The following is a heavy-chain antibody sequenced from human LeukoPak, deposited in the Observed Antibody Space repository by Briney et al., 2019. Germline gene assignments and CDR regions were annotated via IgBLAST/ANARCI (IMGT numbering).Heavy chain of an antibody. CDR2: TYYRSKWYN. V-gene: IGHV6-1*01. Sequence: SQTLSLTCAFSGDSVSSNSAAWNWNRQSPARGLEWLGRTYYRSKWYNDYAVPVKSRITINPDTSKNQFSLQLNSVTPEDTAVYYCARDLPGIAVAGTAGGWFDPWGQGTLVTVSS. CDR1: GDSVSSNSAA. D-gene: IGHD6-19*01. CDR3: ARDLPGIAVAGTAGGWFDP. J-gene: IGHJ5*02.